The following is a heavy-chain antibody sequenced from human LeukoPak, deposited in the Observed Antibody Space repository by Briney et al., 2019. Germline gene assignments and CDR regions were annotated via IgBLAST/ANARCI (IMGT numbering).Heavy chain of an antibody. D-gene: IGHD6-19*01. CDR3: ARAAIAVAGMFDP. V-gene: IGHV4-59*01. CDR1: GGSISSYY. Sequence: SETLSLTCTVSGGSISSYYWSWIRQPPGKGLEWIGYIYYSGSTNYNPSLKSRVTISVDTSKNQFSLKLSSVTAVDTAVYYCARAAIAVAGMFDPWGQGTLVTVSS. J-gene: IGHJ5*02. CDR2: IYYSGST.